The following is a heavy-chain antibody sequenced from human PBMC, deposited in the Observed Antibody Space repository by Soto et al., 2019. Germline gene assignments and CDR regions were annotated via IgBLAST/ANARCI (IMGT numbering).Heavy chain of an antibody. CDR3: ARGKREQDYYGSGTRFWFDP. Sequence: SETLSLTCTVSGGSISSYYWSWIRQPPGKGLEWIGYIYYSGSTNYNPSLKSRVTISVDTSKNQFSLKLSSVTAADTAVYYCARGKREQDYYGSGTRFWFDPWGQGTLVTVSS. J-gene: IGHJ5*02. V-gene: IGHV4-59*01. D-gene: IGHD3-10*01. CDR2: IYYSGST. CDR1: GGSISSYY.